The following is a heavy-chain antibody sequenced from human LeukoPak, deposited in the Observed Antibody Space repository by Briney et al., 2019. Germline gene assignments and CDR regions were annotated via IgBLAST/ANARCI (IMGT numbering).Heavy chain of an antibody. CDR2: INPNSGGT. CDR1: GYSFTGYY. V-gene: IGHV1-2*02. Sequence: ASVKVSCKASGYSFTGYYMHWVRQAPGQGLEWMGWINPNSGGTNYAQKFQGRVTMTRDTSISTGYMELSRLRSDDTAVYYCARGKEDYGSGDFDAFDIWGQGTMATVSS. J-gene: IGHJ3*02. D-gene: IGHD3-10*01. CDR3: ARGKEDYGSGDFDAFDI.